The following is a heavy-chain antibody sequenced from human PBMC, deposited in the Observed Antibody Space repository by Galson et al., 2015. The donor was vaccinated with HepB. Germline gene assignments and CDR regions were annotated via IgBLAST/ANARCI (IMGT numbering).Heavy chain of an antibody. D-gene: IGHD3-22*01. J-gene: IGHJ3*02. CDR1: GVSISGSDYY. Sequence: TLSLTCTVSGVSISGSDYYWTWIRQYPGPGLEWIGYIHYRGSTYDNPSLRSRLTISVDTSKNQFSLRLTSVTAGDTALYYCARLSYHYESGGVPTARAFDIWGQGTTVTVSS. CDR2: IHYRGST. V-gene: IGHV4-31*03. CDR3: ARLSYHYESGGVPTARAFDI.